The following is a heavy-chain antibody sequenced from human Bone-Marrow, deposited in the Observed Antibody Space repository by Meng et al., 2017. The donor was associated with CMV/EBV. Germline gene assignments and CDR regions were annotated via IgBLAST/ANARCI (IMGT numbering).Heavy chain of an antibody. CDR3: ARDLRAGAGSSWGMDV. CDR2: INQDGSEK. CDR1: GFTFSSYA. V-gene: IGHV3-7*01. J-gene: IGHJ6*02. Sequence: GESLKISCAASGFTFSSYAMSWVRQAPGKGLEWVANINQDGSEKYYVGSVKGRFTISRDNAKNSLCLQMNSLRADDTAVYYCARDLRAGAGSSWGMDVWGQGTTVTVSS. D-gene: IGHD1-26*01.